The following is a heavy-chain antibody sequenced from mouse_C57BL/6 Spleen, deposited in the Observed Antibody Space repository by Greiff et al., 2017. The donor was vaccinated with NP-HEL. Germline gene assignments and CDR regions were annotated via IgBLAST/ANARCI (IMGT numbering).Heavy chain of an antibody. CDR3: ARALITTVVGNFDY. CDR2: IDPNSGGT. V-gene: IGHV1-72*01. CDR1: GYTFTSYW. J-gene: IGHJ2*01. D-gene: IGHD1-1*01. Sequence: QVQLKQSGAELVKPGASVKLSCKASGYTFTSYWMHWVKQRPGRGLEWIGRIDPNSGGTKYNEKFKSKATLTVDKPSSTAYMQLSSLTSEDSAVYYCARALITTVVGNFDYWGQGTTLTVSS.